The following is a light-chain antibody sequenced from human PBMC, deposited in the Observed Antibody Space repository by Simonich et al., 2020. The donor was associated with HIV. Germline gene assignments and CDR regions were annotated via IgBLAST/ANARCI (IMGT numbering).Light chain of an antibody. CDR2: ELS. CDR1: QILLHSYGKTY. Sequence: DILMSQTPLSLSVTPGQPASISCKSSQILLHSYGKTYLYWYLQKPCQSPQLLVYELSNRFSGVPDRFSGSGSGTDFTLKISRVEAEYVGVYYCMQARQTPFTFGPGTKVDIK. CDR3: MQARQTPFT. J-gene: IGKJ3*01. V-gene: IGKV2-29*03.